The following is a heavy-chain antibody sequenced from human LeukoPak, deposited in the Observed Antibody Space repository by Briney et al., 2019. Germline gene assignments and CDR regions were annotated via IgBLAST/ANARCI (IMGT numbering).Heavy chain of an antibody. D-gene: IGHD6-19*01. Sequence: GGSLRLSCAASTFTFSNYEMNWVRQAPGKGLEWISYISTSGNIIYYADSVKGRFTISRDNAKNSLFLQMNSLRAEDTAVCYCARKEVAGHFDYWGQGTLVTVSS. CDR1: TFTFSNYE. CDR3: ARKEVAGHFDY. CDR2: ISTSGNII. J-gene: IGHJ4*02. V-gene: IGHV3-48*03.